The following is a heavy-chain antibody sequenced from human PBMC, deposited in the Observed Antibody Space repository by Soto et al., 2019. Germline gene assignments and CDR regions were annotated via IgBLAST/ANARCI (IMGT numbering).Heavy chain of an antibody. CDR1: WGPLSSYY. J-gene: IGHJ4*02. CDR3: ARSDWMVRGVITSFDY. D-gene: IGHD3-10*01. V-gene: IGHV4-59*08. CDR2: IYYSGGT. Sequence: PLETPSPNPTVPWGPLSSYYWGWIPQPPGKGLERIGYIYYSGGTKYKPSLKSRVTISVDTSKNHFSLKLSSVTAADTAVYYCARSDWMVRGVITSFDYWGQGTLVTVSS.